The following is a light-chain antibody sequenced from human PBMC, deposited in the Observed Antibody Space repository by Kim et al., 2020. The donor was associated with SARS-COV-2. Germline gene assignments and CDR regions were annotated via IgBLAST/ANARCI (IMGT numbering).Light chain of an antibody. V-gene: IGKV1-16*01. CDR3: QQYKSYSLT. CDR2: SAS. J-gene: IGKJ1*01. Sequence: ASVGDRVTNTCRARPGISNYLAWFQQKPAKAPKSLIYSASKSESGVPSRFSGSGSGTDFTLNISSLQPEDFATYYCQQYKSYSLTFGQGTKVDIK. CDR1: PGISNY.